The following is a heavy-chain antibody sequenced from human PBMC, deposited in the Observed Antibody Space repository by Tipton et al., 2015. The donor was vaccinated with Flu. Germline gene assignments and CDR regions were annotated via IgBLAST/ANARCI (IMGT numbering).Heavy chain of an antibody. D-gene: IGHD3-10*01. CDR3: ARGSGSGTFMIFDL. CDR1: GGSLSSYY. Sequence: TLSLTCTVSGGSLSSYYWSWIRQPAGKGLEWIGRIYTSGAANCNPSLKSRLTMSVDASKQQFSLKLSSVTAADTAVYYCARGSGSGTFMIFDLWGQGTLVTVSS. V-gene: IGHV4-4*07. J-gene: IGHJ4*02. CDR2: IYTSGAA.